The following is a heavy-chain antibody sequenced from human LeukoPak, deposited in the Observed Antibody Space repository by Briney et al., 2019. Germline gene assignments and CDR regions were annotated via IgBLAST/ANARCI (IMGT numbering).Heavy chain of an antibody. CDR1: GFTFSSYS. Sequence: PGGSLRLSCAASGFTFSSYSMNWVRQAPGKGLEWVSSISSSSSYIYYADSVKGRFTISRDNAKNSLHLQMNSLRAEDTAVYYCAVPPLSGTGSVGTLAEIDIWGQGTTVTVSS. J-gene: IGHJ6*02. CDR2: ISSSSSYI. CDR3: AVPPLSGTGSVGTLAEIDI. D-gene: IGHD3-10*01. V-gene: IGHV3-21*01.